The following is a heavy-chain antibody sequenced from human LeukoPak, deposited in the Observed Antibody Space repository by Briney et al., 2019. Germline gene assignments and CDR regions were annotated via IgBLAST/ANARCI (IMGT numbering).Heavy chain of an antibody. J-gene: IGHJ4*02. CDR1: GYTFTSYD. D-gene: IGHD3-16*01. CDR2: MNPNSGNT. V-gene: IGHV1-8*03. Sequence: ASVKVSCKASGYTFTSYDINWVRQATGQGLEWMGWMNPNSGNTGYAQKFQGRVTITRNTSISTAYMELSSLRSEDTAVYYCATHDYVWGGLFDYWGQGTLVTVSS. CDR3: ATHDYVWGGLFDY.